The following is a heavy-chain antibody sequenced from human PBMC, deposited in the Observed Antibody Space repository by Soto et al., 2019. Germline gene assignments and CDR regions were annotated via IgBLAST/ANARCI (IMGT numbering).Heavy chain of an antibody. CDR3: ATSRGFYAAMDV. Sequence: QVHLVQSGTEVKKPGSSVKVSCKASGGNFRDYAISWVRRAPGQGPEWMGGIMAVFGTATYAQKFQGRVTISAGEFTTTAYLDLSSLTSGDAAVYYCATSRGFYAAMDVWGQGTTVTVSS. V-gene: IGHV1-69*01. CDR1: GGNFRDYA. D-gene: IGHD3-3*01. J-gene: IGHJ6*02. CDR2: IMAVFGTA.